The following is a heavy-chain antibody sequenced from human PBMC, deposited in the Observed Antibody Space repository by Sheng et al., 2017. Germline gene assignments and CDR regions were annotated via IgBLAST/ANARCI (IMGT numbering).Heavy chain of an antibody. CDR2: SIIVGAP. CDR1: GAPSAVVLTT. D-gene: IGHD3-10*01. J-gene: IGHJ4*02. V-gene: IGHV4-39*01. Sequence: QLQLQLSGPGLVKPSETLSLTCSVSGAPSAVVLTTGSGSASPQGRGWSGLGVSIIVGAPYYXPSLESRVTISVDTSKNQFSLKLSSVTAADTAVYYCASFSRPPSGAEYWGQGTLVTVSS. CDR3: ASFSRPPSGAEY.